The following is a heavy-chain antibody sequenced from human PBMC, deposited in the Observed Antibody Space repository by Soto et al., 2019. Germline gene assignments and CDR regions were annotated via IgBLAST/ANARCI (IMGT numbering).Heavy chain of an antibody. V-gene: IGHV4-30-2*01. D-gene: IGHD4-17*01. J-gene: IGHJ4*02. Sequence: SETLSLTCAVSGGSISSGGYSWSWIRQPPGKGLEWIGYIYHSGSTYYNPSLKSRVTISVDRSKNQFSLKLSSVTAADTAVYYCARASYGDTVDYWGQGTLVTVS. CDR1: GGSISSGGYS. CDR3: ARASYGDTVDY. CDR2: IYHSGST.